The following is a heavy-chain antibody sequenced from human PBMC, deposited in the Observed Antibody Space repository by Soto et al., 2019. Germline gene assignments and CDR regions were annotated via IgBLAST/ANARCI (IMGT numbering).Heavy chain of an antibody. CDR2: ISYDGSNK. V-gene: IGHV3-30*03. J-gene: IGHJ3*02. CDR3: ATLVVPAAIGVGAFDI. D-gene: IGHD2-2*02. CDR1: GSTFSSYG. Sequence: QVQLVESGGGVVQPGRSLRLSCAASGSTFSSYGMHWVRQAPGKGLEWVAVISYDGSNKYYADSVKGRFTISRDNSKNTLYLQMNSLRAEDTAVYYCATLVVPAAIGVGAFDIWGQGTMVTVSS.